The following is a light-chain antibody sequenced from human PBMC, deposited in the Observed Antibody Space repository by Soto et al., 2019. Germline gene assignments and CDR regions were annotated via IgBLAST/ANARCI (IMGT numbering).Light chain of an antibody. CDR2: GAS. V-gene: IGKV3-20*01. CDR3: QPSQSGHTIA. Sequence: EILLTQSPDTLSLSPGERATLSCRAAQSVGTRLAWYQHKTGPAPRLLISGASSRATGIPDRFTGSGSETSFTLTTSRLEPEDFALYYCQPSQSGHTIAFGQGTRLAIK. J-gene: IGKJ5*01. CDR1: QSVGTR.